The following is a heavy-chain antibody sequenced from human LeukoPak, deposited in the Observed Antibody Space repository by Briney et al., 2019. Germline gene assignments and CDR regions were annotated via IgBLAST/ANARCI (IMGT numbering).Heavy chain of an antibody. CDR3: ATDGAGFDT. CDR2: INIGGTNT. J-gene: IGHJ5*02. Sequence: GGSLRLSCAASGFTFNDYYMSWIRQAPGKGLEWLSYINIGGTNTHYADSVKGRFTISRDNAKKSLYLEMNNLRAEDTAVYYCATDGAGFDTWGQGVLVTVPS. V-gene: IGHV3-11*01. CDR1: GFTFNDYY.